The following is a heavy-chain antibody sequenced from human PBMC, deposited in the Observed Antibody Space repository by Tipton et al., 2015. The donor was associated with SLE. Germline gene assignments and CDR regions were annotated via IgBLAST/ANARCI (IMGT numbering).Heavy chain of an antibody. D-gene: IGHD4-17*01. CDR2: ISGSGAGT. CDR1: GSTFDSNA. CDR3: AMTDEDYGDYRFDY. Sequence: SLRLSCAASGSTFDSNAMSWVRQAPGEGLEWVAGISGSGAGTYYADSVKGRLTISRDNSKNTMYLQMNSLRGEDTARYYSAMTDEDYGDYRFDYWGQGILVTVSS. V-gene: IGHV3-23*01. J-gene: IGHJ4*02.